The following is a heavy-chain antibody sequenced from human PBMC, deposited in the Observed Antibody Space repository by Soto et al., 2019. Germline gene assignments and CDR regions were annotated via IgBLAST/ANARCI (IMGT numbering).Heavy chain of an antibody. CDR2: IHHSGAT. CDR1: GDSLSSFSYY. J-gene: IGHJ6*02. Sequence: SETLSLTCSVSGDSLSSFSYYWSWIRQPPGRRPEWIGYIHHSGATKYNPSLNDRVSISLDTSNNQFALKLNSVIAVDKVVYYCAGDHEMFDAPARSPKYYHGMDVWGQGTTVTVSS. CDR3: AGDHEMFDAPARSPKYYHGMDV. D-gene: IGHD3-10*02. V-gene: IGHV4-61*01.